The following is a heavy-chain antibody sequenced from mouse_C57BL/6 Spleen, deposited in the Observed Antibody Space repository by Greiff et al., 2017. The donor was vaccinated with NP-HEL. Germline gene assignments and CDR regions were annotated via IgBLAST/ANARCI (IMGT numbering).Heavy chain of an antibody. D-gene: IGHD3-2*02. CDR2: ISSGSSTI. J-gene: IGHJ4*01. CDR3: ARDRQLRLQDYYAMDY. Sequence: VQLQESGGGLVKPGGSLKLSCAASGFTFSDYGMHWVRQAPKKGLEWVAYISSGSSTIYYADTVKGRFTISRDNAKNTLFLQMTSLRSEDTAMDYCARDRQLRLQDYYAMDYWGKGTSVTVSS. CDR1: GFTFSDYG. V-gene: IGHV5-17*01.